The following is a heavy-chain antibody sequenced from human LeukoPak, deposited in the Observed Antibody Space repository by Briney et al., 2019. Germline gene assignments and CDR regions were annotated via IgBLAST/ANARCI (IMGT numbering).Heavy chain of an antibody. CDR2: IIPILGIA. J-gene: IGHJ4*02. Sequence: SVKVSCKASGGTFSSYAISWVRQAPGQGLEWMGRIIPILGIANYAQKFQGRVTITADKSTSTAYMELSSLRSEDTAVYYCATGTSESAAAGTGRYWGQGTLVTVSS. CDR3: ATGTSESAAAGTGRY. CDR1: GGTFSSYA. D-gene: IGHD6-13*01. V-gene: IGHV1-69*04.